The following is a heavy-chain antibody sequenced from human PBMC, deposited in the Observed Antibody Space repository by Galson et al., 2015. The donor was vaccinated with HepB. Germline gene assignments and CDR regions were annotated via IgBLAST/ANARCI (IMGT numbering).Heavy chain of an antibody. CDR3: ARDCRLGYGDSFEY. V-gene: IGHV7-4-1*02. J-gene: IGHJ4*02. Sequence: SVKVSCKASGYTFTGYAINWVRQAPGQGLEWMGWITTNTGNPAYARGFTGRFVFSLDTSVSTAYLQISNLKAEDTAVYYCARDCRLGYGDSFEYWGQGTLVTVSS. CDR2: ITTNTGNP. CDR1: GYTFTGYA. D-gene: IGHD4-17*01.